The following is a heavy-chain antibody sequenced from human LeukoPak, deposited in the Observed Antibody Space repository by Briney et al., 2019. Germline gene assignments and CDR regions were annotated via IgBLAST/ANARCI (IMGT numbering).Heavy chain of an antibody. CDR1: GDSISNNNYF. J-gene: IGHJ4*02. V-gene: IGHV4-39*01. D-gene: IGHD5-24*01. CDR2: AYYSGRT. CDR3: VRGGNNHNIRFDQ. Sequence: SETLSLTCSVSGDSISNNNYFWDWIRQPPGKGLEWIGSAYYSGRTYYNPSLKSRVIVSVDTTKNQFSLKVNSVTATDTALYYCVRGGNNHNIRFDQWGQGIRVTVSS.